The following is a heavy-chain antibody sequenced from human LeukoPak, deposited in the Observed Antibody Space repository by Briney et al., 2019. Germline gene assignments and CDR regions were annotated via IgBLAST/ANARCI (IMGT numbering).Heavy chain of an antibody. V-gene: IGHV3-13*01. D-gene: IGHD3-3*01. CDR3: ARGPDFWSGLDV. CDR1: GFTFSSYD. J-gene: IGHJ6*04. Sequence: PGGSLSLSCAASGFTFSSYDMHGVRPATGEGVGGVSAIGTAGDTYYPGSVKGRFTISRENAKNSLYLQMNSLRAGDTAVYYCARGPDFWSGLDVWGKGTTVTVSS. CDR2: IGTAGDT.